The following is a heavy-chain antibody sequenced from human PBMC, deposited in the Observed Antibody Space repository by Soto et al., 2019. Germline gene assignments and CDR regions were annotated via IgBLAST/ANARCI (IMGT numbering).Heavy chain of an antibody. D-gene: IGHD3-10*01. V-gene: IGHV1-2*02. CDR2: INPNSGGT. CDR1: GYTFTGYY. Sequence: AASVKVSCKASGYTFTGYYMHWVRQAPGQGLEWMGWINPNSGGTNYAQKFQGRVTMTRDTSISTAYMELSRLRSDDTAVYYCARLPEVWFGEPRGHWGQGTLVTVSS. J-gene: IGHJ4*02. CDR3: ARLPEVWFGEPRGH.